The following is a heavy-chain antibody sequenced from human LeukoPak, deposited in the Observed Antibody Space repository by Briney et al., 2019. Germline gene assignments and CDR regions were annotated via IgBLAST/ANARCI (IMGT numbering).Heavy chain of an antibody. Sequence: GGSLRLSCAASGFTFSSYNMNWVRQAPGKGLEWVSCINTGTNYIHYADSVKGRFTISRDNSKNTLYLQMNSLRAEDTAVYYCAKDPAYTFYYGSGKDYYMDVWGKGTTVTVSS. V-gene: IGHV3-21*01. CDR2: INTGTNYI. J-gene: IGHJ6*03. CDR1: GFTFSSYN. CDR3: AKDPAYTFYYGSGKDYYMDV. D-gene: IGHD3-10*01.